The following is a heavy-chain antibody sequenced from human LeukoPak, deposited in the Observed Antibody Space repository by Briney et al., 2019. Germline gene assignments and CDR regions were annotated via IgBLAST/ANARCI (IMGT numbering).Heavy chain of an antibody. J-gene: IGHJ4*02. V-gene: IGHV3-43*02. CDR3: AKNGRRAASSGWYEGDYYFDY. CDR1: GFTSSSYS. D-gene: IGHD6-19*01. Sequence: GGSLRLSCAASGFTSSSYSMNWVRQAPGKGLEWVSLISGDGGSTYYADSVKGRFTISRDNSKNSLYLQMNSLRTEDTALYYCAKNGRRAASSGWYEGDYYFDYWGQGTLVTVSS. CDR2: ISGDGGST.